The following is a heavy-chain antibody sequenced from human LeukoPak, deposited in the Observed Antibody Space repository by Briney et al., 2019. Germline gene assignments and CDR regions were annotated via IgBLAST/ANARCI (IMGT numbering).Heavy chain of an antibody. V-gene: IGHV3-23*01. CDR1: GFTFSSYA. D-gene: IGHD3-3*01. CDR3: AKISHHYDFWSGRKTLYYFDY. J-gene: IGHJ4*02. CDR2: ISGSGGST. Sequence: GGSLRLSCAASGFTFSSYAMSWVRQAPGKGLEWVSAISGSGGSTYYADSVKGRFTISRDNSKNTLYLQMNSLRAEDTAVYYCAKISHHYDFWSGRKTLYYFDYWGQGTLVTVSS.